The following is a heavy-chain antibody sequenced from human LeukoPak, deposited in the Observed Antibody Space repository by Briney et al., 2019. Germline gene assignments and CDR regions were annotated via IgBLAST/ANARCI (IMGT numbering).Heavy chain of an antibody. CDR3: ARGIYSDY. CDR2: ISAYNGNT. Sequence: GASVKISCKASGYTFTGYYMHWVRQAPGQGLEWMGWISAYNGNTDYPQKLQGRVTVTTDTSTSTAYMELRSLRSDDTAVYYCARGIYSDYWGQGTLVTVSS. J-gene: IGHJ4*02. CDR1: GYTFTGYY. V-gene: IGHV1-18*04.